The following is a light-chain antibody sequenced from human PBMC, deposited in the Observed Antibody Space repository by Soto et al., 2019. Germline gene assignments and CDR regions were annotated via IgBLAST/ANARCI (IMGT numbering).Light chain of an antibody. CDR2: DDN. CDR3: QSYDSSLSGSV. V-gene: IGLV1-40*01. CDR1: SSDIGAGND. Sequence: QSALTQPPSVSGAPGQRVTISCSGTSSDIGAGNDVHWYQHQPGTAPKLLIYDDNNRPSGVPDRFSGAKSGTSASLAITGLQAEDEADYYCQSYDSSLSGSVFGGGTKVTVL. J-gene: IGLJ2*01.